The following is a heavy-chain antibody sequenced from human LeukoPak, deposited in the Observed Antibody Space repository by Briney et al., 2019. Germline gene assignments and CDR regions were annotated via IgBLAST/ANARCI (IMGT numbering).Heavy chain of an antibody. V-gene: IGHV3-48*03. CDR3: AELGITMIGGV. Sequence: PGGSLILSCAAAGFTFSSYEMNWVRQAPGKGLEWVSYISSSGSTIYYADSVKGRFTISRDNAKSSLYLQMNSLRAEDTAVYYCAELGITMIGGVWGKGTTVTISS. CDR1: GFTFSSYE. D-gene: IGHD3-10*02. J-gene: IGHJ6*04. CDR2: ISSSGSTI.